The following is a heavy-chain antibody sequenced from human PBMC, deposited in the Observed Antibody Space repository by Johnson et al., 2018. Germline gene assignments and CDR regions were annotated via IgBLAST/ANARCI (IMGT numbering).Heavy chain of an antibody. CDR1: GFSFINYG. V-gene: IGHV3-30*18. J-gene: IGHJ3*02. CDR2: ISYDGSDK. Sequence: QVQLVQSGGGVVQPGRSLRLSCAASGFSFINYGIHWVRQAPGKGLEWVAVISYDGSDKYSADSVKGRFTISRDNSKTTLYLQMNRLRTEDTAVHYCAKSRGGYSFGNAFDIWGQGTMVTVSS. D-gene: IGHD5-18*01. CDR3: AKSRGGYSFGNAFDI.